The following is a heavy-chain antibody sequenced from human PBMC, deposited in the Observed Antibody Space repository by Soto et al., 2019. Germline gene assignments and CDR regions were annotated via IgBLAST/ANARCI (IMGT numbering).Heavy chain of an antibody. Sequence: TSETLSLTCTVSGGSISSGGYYWSWIRQHPGKGLEWIGYIHYSGSTYYNPSLKSRVTISVDTSKNQFSLKLSSVTAADTAVYYCARDSEQTDDAFDIWGQGTMVTVSS. CDR1: GGSISSGGYY. CDR3: ARDSEQTDDAFDI. J-gene: IGHJ3*02. V-gene: IGHV4-31*03. CDR2: IHYSGST.